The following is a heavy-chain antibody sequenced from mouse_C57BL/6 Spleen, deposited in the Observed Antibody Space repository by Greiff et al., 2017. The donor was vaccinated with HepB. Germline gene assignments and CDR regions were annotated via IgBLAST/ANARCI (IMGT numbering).Heavy chain of an antibody. CDR2: INPNNGGT. D-gene: IGHD2-4*01. J-gene: IGHJ2*01. CDR1: GYTFTDYY. CDR3: ASDYDLDY. Sequence: VQLQQSGPELVKPGASVKISCKASGYTFTDYYMNWVKQSHGKSLEWIGDINPNNGGTSYNQKFKGKATLTVDKSSSTAYMELRSLTSADSAVYYCASDYDLDYWGQGTTLTVAS. V-gene: IGHV1-26*01.